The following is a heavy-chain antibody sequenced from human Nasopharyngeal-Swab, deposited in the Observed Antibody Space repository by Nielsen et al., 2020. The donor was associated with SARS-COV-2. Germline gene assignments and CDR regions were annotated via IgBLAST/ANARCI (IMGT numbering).Heavy chain of an antibody. Sequence: SETLSLTCAVYGGSFSGYSWIWVRQPPGKGLEWIGQIIHSGSTNYNPSLKSRVTISADTSKNQLSLKVNSVTAADTAVYYCARISGWYWLDPWGQGTLVTVSP. V-gene: IGHV4-34*12. CDR2: IIHSGST. D-gene: IGHD6-19*01. J-gene: IGHJ5*02. CDR1: GGSFSGYS. CDR3: ARISGWYWLDP.